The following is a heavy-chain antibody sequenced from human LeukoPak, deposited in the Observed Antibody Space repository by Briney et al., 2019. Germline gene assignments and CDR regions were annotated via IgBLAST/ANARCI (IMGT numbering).Heavy chain of an antibody. Sequence: PSETLSLTCAVSGGSISSDGYSWSWIRQPTGKGLEWIGYIYNSGSTNDNPSLKSTIYNPSLKSRVTISVDTSKNQFSLKLSSVTAADTAVYYCSNIVGATRVDYWGQGTLVTVSS. CDR3: SNIVGATRVDY. D-gene: IGHD1-26*01. CDR1: GGSISSDGYS. CDR2: IYNSGST. J-gene: IGHJ4*02. V-gene: IGHV4-61*08.